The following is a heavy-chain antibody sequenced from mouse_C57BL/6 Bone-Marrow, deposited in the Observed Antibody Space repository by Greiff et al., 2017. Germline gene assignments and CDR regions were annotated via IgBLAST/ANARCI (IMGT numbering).Heavy chain of an antibody. V-gene: IGHV5-15*01. D-gene: IGHD1-1*01. CDR3: ARQGITTVVEGAMDY. CDR2: ISNLAYSI. J-gene: IGHJ4*01. CDR1: GFTFSDYG. Sequence: EVQLQESGGGLVQPGGSLKLSCAASGFTFSDYGMAWVRQAPRKGPEWVAFISNLAYSIYYADTVTGRFTISRENAKNTLYLEMSSLRSEDTAMYYCARQGITTVVEGAMDYWGQGTSVTVSS.